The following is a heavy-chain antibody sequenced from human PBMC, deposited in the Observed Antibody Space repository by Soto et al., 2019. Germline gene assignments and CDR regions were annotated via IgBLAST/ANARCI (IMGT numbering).Heavy chain of an antibody. Sequence: EVQLLESGGGLVQPGGSLRLSCAASGFTFSSYAMSWVRQAPGKGLEWVSGISGSGGSTYYADSVKGRFTIPRDNSKNTLYLQMNSLRAEDKAVYYCAKAHSGYVWGRYYFDYWGQGTLVTVSS. V-gene: IGHV3-23*01. CDR3: AKAHSGYVWGRYYFDY. CDR1: GFTFSSYA. D-gene: IGHD5-12*01. CDR2: ISGSGGST. J-gene: IGHJ4*02.